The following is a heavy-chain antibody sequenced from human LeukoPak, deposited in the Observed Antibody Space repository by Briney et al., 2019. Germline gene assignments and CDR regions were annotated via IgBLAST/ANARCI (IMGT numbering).Heavy chain of an antibody. CDR1: GGSISSYY. CDR2: IYYSGST. J-gene: IGHJ4*02. CDR3: ARGGPWGYDPDGYFDY. D-gene: IGHD7-27*01. V-gene: IGHV4-59*01. Sequence: SETLSLTCTVSGGSISSYYWSWIRQPPGKGLEWIGHIYYSGSTNYNPSLKSRVTISVDTSKNQFSLKLSSVTAADTAVYYCARGGPWGYDPDGYFDYWGQGTLVTVSS.